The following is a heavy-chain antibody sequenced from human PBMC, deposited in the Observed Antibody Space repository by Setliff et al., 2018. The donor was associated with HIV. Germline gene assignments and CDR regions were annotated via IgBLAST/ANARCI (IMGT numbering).Heavy chain of an antibody. J-gene: IGHJ4*02. V-gene: IGHV4-34*01. CDR3: ARGRGSSSSWPIDY. Sequence: ASETLSLTCAVYGRSFSGYYWNWIRQSPGKGLEWIGEINHSGGTNYNPSLKSRVTMSIDTSKNQFSLKLSSVTAADTAVYFCARGRGSSSSWPIDYWGQGTLVTVSS. CDR1: GRSFSGYY. CDR2: INHSGGT. D-gene: IGHD6-13*01.